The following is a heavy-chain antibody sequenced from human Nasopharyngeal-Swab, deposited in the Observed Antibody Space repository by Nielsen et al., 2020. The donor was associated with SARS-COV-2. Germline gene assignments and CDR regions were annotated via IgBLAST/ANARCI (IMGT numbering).Heavy chain of an antibody. D-gene: IGHD3-22*01. CDR2: INPNSGGT. V-gene: IGHV1-2*02. J-gene: IGHJ3*02. CDR1: GYTLTGYY. Sequence: ASVKVSCKASGYTLTGYYMHWVRQAPGQGLEWMGWINPNSGGTNYAQKFQGRVTMTRDTSISTAYMELSRLRSDDTAVYYCARDYYDSSGYYWGHHDAFDIWGQGTMVTVSS. CDR3: ARDYYDSSGYYWGHHDAFDI.